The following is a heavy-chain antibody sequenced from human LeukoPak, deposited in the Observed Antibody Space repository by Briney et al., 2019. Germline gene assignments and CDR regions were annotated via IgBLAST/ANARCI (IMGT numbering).Heavy chain of an antibody. D-gene: IGHD3-10*01. Sequence: SETLSLTCAVYGGSFSGYYWSWIRQPPGKGLEWIGEINHSGSTNCNPSLRRRVTISVDTSKNQFSLKLSSVTAADTAVYYCARETGRYYYGSGSYYPFDYWGQGTLVTVSS. V-gene: IGHV4-34*01. J-gene: IGHJ4*02. CDR3: ARETGRYYYGSGSYYPFDY. CDR2: INHSGST. CDR1: GGSFSGYY.